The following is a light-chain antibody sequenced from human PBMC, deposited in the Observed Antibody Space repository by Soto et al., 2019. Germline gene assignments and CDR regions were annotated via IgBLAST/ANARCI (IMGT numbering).Light chain of an antibody. Sequence: DIQMTQSPPSLSASLGDSVTITCRATQTISRYLHWYQHIPGEAPKLLIFTASILRSGVPPRFSGSGSGTDFTLTISSLQPEDFATYHCQQAYDAARVTFGGGTKVDIK. CDR1: QTISRY. CDR2: TAS. J-gene: IGKJ4*01. V-gene: IGKV1-39*01. CDR3: QQAYDAARVT.